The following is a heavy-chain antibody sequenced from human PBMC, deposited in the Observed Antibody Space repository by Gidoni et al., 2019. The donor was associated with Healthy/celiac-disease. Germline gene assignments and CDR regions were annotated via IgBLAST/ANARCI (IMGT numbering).Heavy chain of an antibody. J-gene: IGHJ4*02. V-gene: IGHV3-30*18. D-gene: IGHD5-18*01. CDR1: GFTFSSYG. CDR2: ISYDGSNK. Sequence: QVQLVESGGGVVQPGRSRRLSCAASGFTFSSYGMHWVRQAPGKGLEWVAVISYDGSNKYYADSVKGRFTISRDNSKNTLYLQMNSLRAEDTAVYYCAKPSLRAMAPVYWGQGTLVTVSS. CDR3: AKPSLRAMAPVY.